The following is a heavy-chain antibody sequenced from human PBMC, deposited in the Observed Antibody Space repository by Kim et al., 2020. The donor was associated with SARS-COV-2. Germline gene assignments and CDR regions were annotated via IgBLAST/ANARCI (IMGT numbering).Heavy chain of an antibody. J-gene: IGHJ4*02. CDR2: GSK. V-gene: IGHV3-23*01. CDR3: AKGGAYWAY. D-gene: IGHD3-16*01. Sequence: GSKDDADSVKGRFTIARDNSKNTLFLQMNSLRAEDTAVYYCAKGGAYWAYWGQGTLVTVSS.